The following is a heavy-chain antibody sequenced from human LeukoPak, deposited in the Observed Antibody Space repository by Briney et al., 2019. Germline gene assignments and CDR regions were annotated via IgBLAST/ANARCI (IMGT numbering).Heavy chain of an antibody. V-gene: IGHV4-38-2*02. D-gene: IGHD2-15*01. J-gene: IGHJ5*02. CDR2: FYHSGIT. CDR3: ARVYCGGGSCYDSRGWFDP. Sequence: PSETLSLTCTVSGYSISSGYYWGWIRQPPGKGLEWIGSFYHSGITYYNPSLKSRVTISVEMSKNQFSLKLSSVTAADTAMYYCARVYCGGGSCYDSRGWFDPWGQGTLVTVSS. CDR1: GYSISSGYY.